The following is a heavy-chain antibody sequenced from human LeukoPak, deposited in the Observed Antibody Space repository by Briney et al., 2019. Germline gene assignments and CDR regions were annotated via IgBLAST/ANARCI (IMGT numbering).Heavy chain of an antibody. J-gene: IGHJ4*02. CDR3: SRMGARDFFDY. CDR1: GGSISSYY. V-gene: IGHV4-59*01. CDR2: MCNSGST. D-gene: IGHD1-26*01. Sequence: SETLSLTCSVSGGSISSYYWSWIRQPPGKGLEWIGYMCNSGSTNYNPSLKSRVSMSVDTSKNQFSLKLTSVTAADTAVYYCSRMGARDFFDYWGQGTLVTVSS.